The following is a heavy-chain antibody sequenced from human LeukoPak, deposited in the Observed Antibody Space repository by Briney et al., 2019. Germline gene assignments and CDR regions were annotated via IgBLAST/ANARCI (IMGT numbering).Heavy chain of an antibody. V-gene: IGHV4-34*01. CDR2: INHSGST. J-gene: IGHJ4*02. CDR3: SRWEGGSYYVFDY. Sequence: SETLSLTCAVYGGSFSGYYWRSIRQPPGKGLEWIGEINHSGSTNYNPSLKSRDTISVDTSKNQFSLKLSSVTAADTAVYYCSRWEGGSYYVFDYWGQGTLVTVSS. D-gene: IGHD1-26*01. CDR1: GGSFSGYY.